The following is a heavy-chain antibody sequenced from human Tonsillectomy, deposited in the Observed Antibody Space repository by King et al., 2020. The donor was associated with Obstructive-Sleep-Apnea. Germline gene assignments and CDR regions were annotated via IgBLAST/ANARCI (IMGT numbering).Heavy chain of an antibody. CDR1: GGTFSSYA. J-gene: IGHJ4*02. V-gene: IGHV1-69*09. CDR3: ARGMRGYFDWLLGGNFDY. D-gene: IGHD3-9*01. Sequence: QLVQSGAEVKKPGSSVKVSCKASGGTFSSYAISWVRQAPGQGLEWMGRIIPILGIANYAQKFQGRVTITADKSTSTAYMELSSLRSEDTAVYYCARGMRGYFDWLLGGNFDYWGQGTLVTVSS. CDR2: IIPILGIA.